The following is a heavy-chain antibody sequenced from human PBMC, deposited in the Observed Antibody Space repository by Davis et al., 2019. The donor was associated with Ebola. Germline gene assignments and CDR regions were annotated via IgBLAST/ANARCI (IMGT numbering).Heavy chain of an antibody. V-gene: IGHV3-30-3*01. D-gene: IGHD1-14*01. CDR3: ARDPDEPPVSYYFDY. CDR1: GFIFSDYA. Sequence: PGGSLRLSCAASGFIFSDYAIHWVRQAPGKGLEWVAVISYDGTSQNYADSVKGRFTISRDNSKNTLYLQMNSLRAEDTAVYYCARDPDEPPVSYYFDYWGQGTLVTVSS. J-gene: IGHJ4*02. CDR2: ISYDGTSQ.